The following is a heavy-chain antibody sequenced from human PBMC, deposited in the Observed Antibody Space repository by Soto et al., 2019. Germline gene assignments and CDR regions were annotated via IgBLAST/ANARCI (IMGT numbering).Heavy chain of an antibody. CDR1: GYSFTSYW. Sequence: PGESLKISCKGSGYSFTSYWIGWVRQMPGKGLEWMGIIYPGDSDTRYSPSFQGQVTISADKSISTAYLQWSSLKASDTAMYYWASSITMVRGVTPADAFDIWGQGTMVTVSS. CDR3: ASSITMVRGVTPADAFDI. CDR2: IYPGDSDT. V-gene: IGHV5-51*01. J-gene: IGHJ3*02. D-gene: IGHD3-10*01.